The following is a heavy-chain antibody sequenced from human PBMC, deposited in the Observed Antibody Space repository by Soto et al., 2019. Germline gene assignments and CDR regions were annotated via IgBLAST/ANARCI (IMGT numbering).Heavy chain of an antibody. CDR1: GGSISSGGYY. CDR2: IYYTGST. J-gene: IGHJ3*02. Sequence: QVQLQESGPGLVKPSQTLSLTCTVSGGSISSGGYYWSWIRQHPGKGLEWIGYIYYTGSTYYNPSLQSRVTLSVDTSKNQFSLKLSSVTAADTAVYYCATVEDCGGDCPIEAFEIWGQGTMVTVSS. D-gene: IGHD2-21*02. V-gene: IGHV4-31*03. CDR3: ATVEDCGGDCPIEAFEI.